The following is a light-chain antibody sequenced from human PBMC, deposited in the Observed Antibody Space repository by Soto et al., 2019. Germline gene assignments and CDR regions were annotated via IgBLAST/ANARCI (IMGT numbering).Light chain of an antibody. CDR2: DNN. CDR3: GTWDSSLSAGV. CDR1: SSNIGNNY. V-gene: IGLV1-51*01. Sequence: QSVLTQPPSVSAAPGQKVTTSCSGSSSNIGNNYVSRYQQLPGTAPKLLIYDNNKRPSGIPDRFSGSKSGTSATLGITGLQTGDEADYYCGTWDSSLSAGVFGGGTKLTVL. J-gene: IGLJ2*01.